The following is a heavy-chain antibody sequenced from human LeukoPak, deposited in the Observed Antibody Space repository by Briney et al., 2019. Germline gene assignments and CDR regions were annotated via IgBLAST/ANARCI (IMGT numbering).Heavy chain of an antibody. CDR1: GFTFSGYA. V-gene: IGHV3-23*01. CDR2: IVGGGGTT. J-gene: IGHJ6*03. Sequence: GGSLRLSCAASGFTFSGYAMSWVRQAPGKGLEWVSAIVGGGGTTFYADSVKGRFTISRDNAKDTLYLQMNSLRAEDTAVYYCASKFWSGYYPYYYYMDVWGKGTTVTVSS. D-gene: IGHD3-3*01. CDR3: ASKFWSGYYPYYYYMDV.